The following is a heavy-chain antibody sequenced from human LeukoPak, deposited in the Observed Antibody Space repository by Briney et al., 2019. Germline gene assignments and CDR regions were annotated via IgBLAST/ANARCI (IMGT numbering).Heavy chain of an antibody. V-gene: IGHV3-74*01. J-gene: IGHJ6*03. CDR1: GFTFNSYL. Sequence: GRSLRLSCAASGFTFNSYLMRWGRQAPGKGLVWVSRINSDGSSPTYADSVKGRFTIPRDKAKKTLYLQMNSLRAEDTAVYYCARVGGSSWGYFYSHMYVWGKGTAVTVSS. CDR2: INSDGSSP. D-gene: IGHD6-13*01. CDR3: ARVGGSSWGYFYSHMYV.